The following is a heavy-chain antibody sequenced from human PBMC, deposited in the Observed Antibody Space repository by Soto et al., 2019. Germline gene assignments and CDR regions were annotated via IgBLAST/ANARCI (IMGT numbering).Heavy chain of an antibody. Sequence: EVQLVESGGGLVKPRGSLRLSCAASGFSLSNAWMSWVRQAPGKGLEWVGRIKSKTDGGTTDYPAPVKGRFTISRDDSKNTFYLEMSSLKTEDTAVYFCARGVGIVNYFDYWGQGTLVTVSS. D-gene: IGHD3-10*01. V-gene: IGHV3-15*01. CDR3: ARGVGIVNYFDY. CDR2: IKSKTDGGTT. CDR1: GFSLSNAW. J-gene: IGHJ4*02.